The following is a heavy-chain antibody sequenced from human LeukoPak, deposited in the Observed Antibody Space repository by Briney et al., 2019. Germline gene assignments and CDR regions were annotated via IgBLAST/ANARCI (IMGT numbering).Heavy chain of an antibody. CDR2: ISSGSTYT. V-gene: IGHV3-11*05. CDR3: ARVKAAADNWFDP. D-gene: IGHD6-13*01. CDR1: GFTFTDYY. Sequence: GGSLRLSCAASGFTFTDYYMSWIRQAPGKGLEWVSYISSGSTYTTYADSVKGRFTISRDNAKNSLYLQMNSLRAEDTAVYYCARVKAAADNWFDPWGQGTLVTVSS. J-gene: IGHJ5*02.